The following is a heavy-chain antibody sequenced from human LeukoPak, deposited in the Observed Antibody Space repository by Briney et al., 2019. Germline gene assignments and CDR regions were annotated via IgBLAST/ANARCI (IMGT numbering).Heavy chain of an antibody. CDR1: GGSFSGYY. CDR2: INHSGST. Sequence: SETLSLTCAVYGGSFSGYYWSWIRQPPGKGLEGIGEINHSGSTNYNPSLKSRVTISVDTSKNHFSLNLSSVTAADTAVYYCARLPQRNGDYVGRFTDYWGQGTLVTVSA. V-gene: IGHV4-34*01. D-gene: IGHD4-17*01. CDR3: ARLPQRNGDYVGRFTDY. J-gene: IGHJ4*02.